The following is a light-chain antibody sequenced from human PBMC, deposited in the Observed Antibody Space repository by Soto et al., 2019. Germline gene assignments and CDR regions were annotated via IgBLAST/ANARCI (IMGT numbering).Light chain of an antibody. CDR1: SSDVGGYNY. J-gene: IGLJ3*02. V-gene: IGLV2-11*01. CDR3: VSYIDSSKTHWV. CDR2: DVS. Sequence: QSALSQPRSVSGSPGQSVTISCTGTSSDVGGYNYVSWYQQHPGKAPKLMIYDVSKRPSGVPDRFSGSKSGNTASLTISGLQAEDEADYYCVSYIDSSKTHWVFGGGTKVTVL.